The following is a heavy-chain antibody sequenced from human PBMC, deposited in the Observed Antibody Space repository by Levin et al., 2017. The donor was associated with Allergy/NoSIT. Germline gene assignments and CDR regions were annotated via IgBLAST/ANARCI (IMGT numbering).Heavy chain of an antibody. J-gene: IGHJ4*02. CDR1: GFTFRGYA. Sequence: PGGSLRLSCAASGFTFRGYAISWVRQAPGKGLEWVSTITDGGGGTYYADSVKGRFTISRDSSKDTLYLHMTSLRVEDTAVYYCPKRGGGGYDYYFDYWGQGTLVTVSS. CDR2: ITDGGGGT. CDR3: PKRGGGGYDYYFDY. V-gene: IGHV3-23*01. D-gene: IGHD5-12*01.